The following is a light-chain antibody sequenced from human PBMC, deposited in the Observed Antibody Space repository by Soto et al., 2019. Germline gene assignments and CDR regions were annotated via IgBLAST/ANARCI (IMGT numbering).Light chain of an antibody. Sequence: DIQMTQSPSSVSASVGDRVTITCRASQGISSWLAWYQQKPGKAPKLLIYAASSLQTGIPSMFSGSRSGTDSTLTNRSLQPEDFATYYYQQANSCPLTFGRGTKVEIK. V-gene: IGKV1-12*01. CDR2: AAS. CDR1: QGISSW. CDR3: QQANSCPLT. J-gene: IGKJ4*01.